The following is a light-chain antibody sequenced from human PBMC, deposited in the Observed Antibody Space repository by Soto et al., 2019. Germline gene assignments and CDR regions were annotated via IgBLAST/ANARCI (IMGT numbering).Light chain of an antibody. CDR1: SSDVGGYNY. CDR3: SSYTTSNTRQIV. Sequence: LTQPASVSGSPGQSINISCTGTSSDVGGYNYVSWYQHHPGKAPKLIIYDVSNRPSGVSNPFSGSKSGNTASLTISGLRPEDEADYYCSSYTTSNTRQIVFGTGTKVTVL. CDR2: DVS. J-gene: IGLJ1*01. V-gene: IGLV2-14*03.